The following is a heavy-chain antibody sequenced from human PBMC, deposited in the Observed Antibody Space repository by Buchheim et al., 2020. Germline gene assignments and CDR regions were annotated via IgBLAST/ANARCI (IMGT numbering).Heavy chain of an antibody. V-gene: IGHV4-31*03. CDR1: GGSISSGGYY. D-gene: IGHD2-2*01. CDR3: ARDRCSSTSCYLDY. Sequence: QVQLQESGPGLVKPSQTLSLTCTVSGGSISSGGYYWSWIRQHPGKGLEWIGYIYYSGSTYYNPSLKSRVNITVDPSKNQVSLKLSSVTAADTAVYYCARDRCSSTSCYLDYWGQGTL. CDR2: IYYSGST. J-gene: IGHJ4*02.